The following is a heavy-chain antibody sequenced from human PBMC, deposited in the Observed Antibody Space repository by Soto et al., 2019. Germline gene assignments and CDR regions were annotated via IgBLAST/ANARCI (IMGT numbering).Heavy chain of an antibody. CDR1: GYTFTTYG. J-gene: IGHJ4*02. D-gene: IGHD1-26*01. Sequence: ASVKVSCKTSGYTFTTYGVTWVRQAPGQGLEWMGWISAYNGNTNYAQKVQGRVTMTTDTSTSTAYMELRNLRSDDTAVYYCARDLVGGTFDSWGQGTLVTV. CDR3: ARDLVGGTFDS. V-gene: IGHV1-18*01. CDR2: ISAYNGNT.